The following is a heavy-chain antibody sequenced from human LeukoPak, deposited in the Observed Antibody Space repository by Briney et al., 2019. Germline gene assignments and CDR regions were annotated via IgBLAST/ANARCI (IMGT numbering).Heavy chain of an antibody. Sequence: GGSLRLSCAASGFTFSSYAMSWVRQAPGKGLEWVSAISSSSSYIYYADSVKGRFTISRDNAKNSLYLQMNSLRAEDTAVYYCARTLDTTNWFDPWGQGTLVTVSS. D-gene: IGHD5-18*01. V-gene: IGHV3-21*01. CDR2: ISSSSSYI. CDR1: GFTFSSYA. J-gene: IGHJ5*02. CDR3: ARTLDTTNWFDP.